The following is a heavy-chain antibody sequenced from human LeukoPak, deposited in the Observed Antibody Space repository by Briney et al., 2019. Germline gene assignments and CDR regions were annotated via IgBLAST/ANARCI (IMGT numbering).Heavy chain of an antibody. D-gene: IGHD3-3*01. CDR2: ISGSGGST. J-gene: IGHJ4*02. CDR3: AKVDYDFWSGLYYFDY. CDR1: GFTFSSYA. Sequence: GASLRLSCAASGFTFSSYAMSWVRQAPGKGLEWVSAISGSGGSTYYADSVKGRFTISRDNSKNTLYLRMNSLRAEDTAVYYCAKVDYDFWSGLYYFDYWGQGTLVTVSS. V-gene: IGHV3-23*01.